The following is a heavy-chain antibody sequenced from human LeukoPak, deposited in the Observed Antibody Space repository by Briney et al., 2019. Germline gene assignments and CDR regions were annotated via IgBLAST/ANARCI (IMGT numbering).Heavy chain of an antibody. V-gene: IGHV3-23*01. D-gene: IGHD2-2*01. Sequence: GGSLRLSCAASGFTFSSFAMSWVRQAPGKGLEWVSAIGGGGVDTYYADSVKGRFTISRDNSKNTLYLQMNSLRAEDTAVYYCAKRGESCSSTNCLKYCFDYWGQGTLVTVSS. J-gene: IGHJ4*02. CDR3: AKRGESCSSTNCLKYCFDY. CDR1: GFTFSSFA. CDR2: IGGGGVDT.